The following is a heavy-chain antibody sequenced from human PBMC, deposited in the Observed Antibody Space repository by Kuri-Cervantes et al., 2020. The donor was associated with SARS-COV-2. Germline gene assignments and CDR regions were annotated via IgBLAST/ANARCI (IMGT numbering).Heavy chain of an antibody. J-gene: IGHJ4*02. CDR1: GYSFTSYW. V-gene: IGHV5-51*01. CDR2: IYPGDSDT. CDR3: ARLQQPISSCFDY. Sequence: GGSLRLSCKGSGYSFTSYWIGWVRQMPGKGLEWMGIIYPGDSDTRYSPSFQGQVTISADKSISTAYLQWSSLKASDTAMYYCARLQQPISSCFDYWGQGTLVTVSS. D-gene: IGHD6-13*01.